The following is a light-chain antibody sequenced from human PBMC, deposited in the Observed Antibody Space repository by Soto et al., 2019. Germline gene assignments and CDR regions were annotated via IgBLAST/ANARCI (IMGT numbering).Light chain of an antibody. CDR3: QRYGSSPLYA. Sequence: EIVLTQSPGTLSLSPGERATFSCRTSQTVNTEFLAWYQQKPGLAPRLLIHGTSNRATGIPDRLSGSGSGTDVTLNISALEPEDFAVYYCQRYGSSPLYAFGQGTKLEI. J-gene: IGKJ2*01. CDR2: GTS. CDR1: QTVNTEF. V-gene: IGKV3-20*01.